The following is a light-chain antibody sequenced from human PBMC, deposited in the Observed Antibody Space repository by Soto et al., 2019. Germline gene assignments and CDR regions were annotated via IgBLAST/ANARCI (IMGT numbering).Light chain of an antibody. J-gene: IGLJ3*02. Sequence: QSALTQPASVSGSPGQSITISCTGTSSDVGTYALVSWFQQHPGRAPKLIIYEVTSRPSGVSDRFSGSKSGDTASLTISGLQSEDEADYYCSSYVPGNVLVLFGGVTQLTVL. CDR3: SSYVPGNVLVL. V-gene: IGLV2-23*02. CDR2: EVT. CDR1: SSDVGTYAL.